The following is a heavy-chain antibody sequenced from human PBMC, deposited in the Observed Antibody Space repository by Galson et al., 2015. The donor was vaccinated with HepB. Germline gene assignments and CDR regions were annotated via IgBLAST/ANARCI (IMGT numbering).Heavy chain of an antibody. D-gene: IGHD2/OR15-2a*01. CDR2: ITGGGSNT. V-gene: IGHV3-23*01. CDR3: AKGILEHCSGTTCYPLDY. CDR1: RFTFSSYA. J-gene: IGHJ4*02. Sequence: SLRLSCAASRFTFSSYAMSWVRRAPGKGLEWVSVITGGGSNTFSADSVKGRFTISRDYSKNTLFLQMNSLRAEDTAVYYCAKGILEHCSGTTCYPLDYWGQGTLVTVSS.